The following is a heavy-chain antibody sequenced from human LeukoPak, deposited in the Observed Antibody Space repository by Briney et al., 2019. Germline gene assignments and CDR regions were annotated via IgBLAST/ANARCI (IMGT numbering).Heavy chain of an antibody. J-gene: IGHJ4*02. Sequence: GASVKVSCKASGYTFTSYYMHWVRQAPGQGLEWMGIINPSGGSTSYAQKSQGRVTMTRDMSTSTVYMELSSLRSEDTAVYYCARVAVVAAEPFDYWGQGTLVTVSS. CDR1: GYTFTSYY. CDR2: INPSGGST. D-gene: IGHD2-15*01. V-gene: IGHV1-46*01. CDR3: ARVAVVAAEPFDY.